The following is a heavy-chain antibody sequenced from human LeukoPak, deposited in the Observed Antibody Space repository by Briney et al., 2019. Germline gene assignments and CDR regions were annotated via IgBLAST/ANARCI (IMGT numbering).Heavy chain of an antibody. CDR3: ARDDRSTWYSDF. D-gene: IGHD1-26*01. Sequence: GGSLRLSCAASGFTFSIYSMSWVSQAPGKGLEWVSYISGSTITIHYADSVKGRFTISRDNAKNSLYLQMNSLRAEDTAVYYCARDDRSTWYSDFWGQGTLVTVSS. J-gene: IGHJ4*02. CDR1: GFTFSIYS. V-gene: IGHV3-48*04. CDR2: ISGSTITI.